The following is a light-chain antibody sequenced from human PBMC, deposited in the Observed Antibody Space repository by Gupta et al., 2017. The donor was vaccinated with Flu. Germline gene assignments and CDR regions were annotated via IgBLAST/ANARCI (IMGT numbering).Light chain of an antibody. CDR1: QRISGW. CDR3: QQYNSYLSGT. Sequence: PSTLSASGGDRVSITCRGSQRISGWLSWYQQKPGKAPKRLIYKASSIERGVPSRCSGSGWGTEYTLTISSRQPDDFATDYYQQYNSYLSGTFGQGTKVEIK. V-gene: IGKV1-5*03. J-gene: IGKJ2*02. CDR2: KAS.